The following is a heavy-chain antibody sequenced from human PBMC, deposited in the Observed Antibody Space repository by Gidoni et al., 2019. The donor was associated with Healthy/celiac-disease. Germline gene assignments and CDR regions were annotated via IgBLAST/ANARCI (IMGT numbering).Heavy chain of an antibody. CDR3: ARDTGIVGATGYYYMDV. Sequence: QVQLVQSGAEVKKPGSSVKVSCKASGGTFSSYAISWVRQAPGQGLEWMGGIIPIFGTANYAQKFQGRVTITADKSTSTAYMELSSLRSEDTAVYYCARDTGIVGATGYYYMDVWGKGTTVTVSS. V-gene: IGHV1-69*06. CDR1: GGTFSSYA. CDR2: IIPIFGTA. J-gene: IGHJ6*03. D-gene: IGHD1-26*01.